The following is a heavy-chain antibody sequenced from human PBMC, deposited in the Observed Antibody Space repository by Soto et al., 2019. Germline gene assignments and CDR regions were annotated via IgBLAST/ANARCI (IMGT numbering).Heavy chain of an antibody. CDR3: ARLSDRYCISTSCRLNDY. Sequence: SETLSLTCAVYGGSFSGYYWTWIRQPPGTGLEWIGEINHSGSTNYNPSLKSRVTISVDTSKNQFSLKLSSVTAADTAVYYCARLSDRYCISTSCRLNDYWGQGTLVTVSS. CDR2: INHSGST. V-gene: IGHV4-34*01. CDR1: GGSFSGYY. D-gene: IGHD2-2*01. J-gene: IGHJ4*02.